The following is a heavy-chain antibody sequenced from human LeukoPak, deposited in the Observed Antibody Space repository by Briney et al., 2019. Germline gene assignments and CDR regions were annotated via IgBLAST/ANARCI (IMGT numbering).Heavy chain of an antibody. Sequence: GGSLRLSCAASGFTFSDHYMDWVRQAPGKGLEWVGRSKNKANSYITQYAAFVQGRFTISRDDSKNSLYLQINSLKTEDTAVYYCAGGTGFIIKDWGQGTLVTVSS. V-gene: IGHV3-72*01. CDR2: SKNKANSYIT. CDR3: AGGTGFIIKD. J-gene: IGHJ4*02. CDR1: GFTFSDHY. D-gene: IGHD3-9*01.